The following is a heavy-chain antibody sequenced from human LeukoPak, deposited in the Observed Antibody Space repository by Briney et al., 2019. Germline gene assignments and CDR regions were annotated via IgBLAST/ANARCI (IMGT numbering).Heavy chain of an antibody. CDR3: ARGSLVYSTSCYMYCAETLGAFDI. V-gene: IGHV1-69*13. CDR2: IVPIFGTA. J-gene: IGHJ3*02. Sequence: GASVKVSCKASGYTFTSYGISWVRQAPGQGLEWMGGIVPIFGTANYAQKFQGRVTITADESTSTAYMELSSLRSEDTAVYYCARGSLVYSTSCYMYCAETLGAFDIWGQGTMVTVSS. D-gene: IGHD2-2*02. CDR1: GYTFTSYG.